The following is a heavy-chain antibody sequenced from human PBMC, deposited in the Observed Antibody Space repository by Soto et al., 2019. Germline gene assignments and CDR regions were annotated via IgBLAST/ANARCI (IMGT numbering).Heavy chain of an antibody. V-gene: IGHV3-48*01. D-gene: IGHD2-15*01. CDR2: ISSTSSTI. CDR1: GFTFSSYS. CDR3: ARDQADIVVGTTLYYYYGMDV. J-gene: IGHJ6*02. Sequence: GGSLRLSCVASGFTFSSYSMNWVRQAPGKGLEWVSYISSTSSTIYYADSVKGRFTISRDNAKNSLYLQMNSLRAEDTAVYYCARDQADIVVGTTLYYYYGMDVWGQGTTVTVSS.